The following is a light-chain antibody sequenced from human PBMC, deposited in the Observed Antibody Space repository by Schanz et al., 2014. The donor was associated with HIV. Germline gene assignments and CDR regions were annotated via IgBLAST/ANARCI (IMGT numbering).Light chain of an antibody. Sequence: QSVLTQPPSVSAAPGQRVTISCTGSRSNIGAGYDVHWYQQPPGTAPKLLIYRNNQRPSGVPDRFSGSKSGTSASLAISGLRSEDEADYYCAAWDDSLSGVVFGGGTKLTVL. CDR1: RSNIGAGYD. CDR3: AAWDDSLSGVV. CDR2: RNN. J-gene: IGLJ2*01. V-gene: IGLV1-47*01.